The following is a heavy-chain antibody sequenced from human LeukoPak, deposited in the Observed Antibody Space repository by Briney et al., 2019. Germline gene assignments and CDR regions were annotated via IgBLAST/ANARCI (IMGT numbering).Heavy chain of an antibody. CDR1: GFTFSNYG. Sequence: GRSLRLSCAASGFTFSNYGMNWVRQAPGKGLEWVSVISNTGTGTSYADFVKGRFTISRDNSKNTLYLQMNSLRVDDTAIYFCGKRGSCSSASCCIDYWGQGTLVTVSS. V-gene: IGHV3-23*01. D-gene: IGHD2-2*01. J-gene: IGHJ4*02. CDR3: GKRGSCSSASCCIDY. CDR2: ISNTGTGT.